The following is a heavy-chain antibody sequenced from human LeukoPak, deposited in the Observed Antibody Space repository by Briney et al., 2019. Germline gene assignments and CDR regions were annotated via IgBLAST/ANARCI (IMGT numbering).Heavy chain of an antibody. CDR1: GFTVSSNY. CDR2: IYSGGST. V-gene: IGHV3-53*01. J-gene: IGHJ4*02. CDR3: ARDGFSSSWGLAY. Sequence: GGSLRLSCAASGFTVSSNYMSWVRRAPGKGLEWVSVIYSGGSTYYADSVKGRFTISRDNSKNTLYRQMNSLRVEDTAVYYCARDGFSSSWGLAYWGQGTLVTVSS. D-gene: IGHD6-13*01.